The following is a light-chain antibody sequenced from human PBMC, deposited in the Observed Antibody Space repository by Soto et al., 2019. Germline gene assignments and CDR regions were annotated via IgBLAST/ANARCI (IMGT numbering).Light chain of an antibody. V-gene: IGKV1-39*01. CDR1: QSVNRY. J-gene: IGKJ2*01. CDR2: AAS. Sequence: DIQMTQSPSSLSASLGDRVTITCRASQSVNRYLNWYQQQPGRAPKVLIYAASSLQSGVPSRFSVNGSGTDFTLTITSLQPEAFATYFCQQAYRPSYTFAQGTRLEIK. CDR3: QQAYRPSYT.